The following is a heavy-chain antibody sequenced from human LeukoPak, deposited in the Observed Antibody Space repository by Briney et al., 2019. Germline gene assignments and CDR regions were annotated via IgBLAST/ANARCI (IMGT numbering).Heavy chain of an antibody. J-gene: IGHJ3*02. CDR3: ARRFDI. CDR2: VSTSSST. CDR1: GFTFSTYS. V-gene: IGHV3-48*01. Sequence: GGSLRLSCAASGFTFSTYSMNWVRQAPGKGLEWVSYVSTSSSTYYADSVKGRFTISRDNAKNSLYLQMNSLRGDDTAVYYCARRFDIWGQGTMVTVSS.